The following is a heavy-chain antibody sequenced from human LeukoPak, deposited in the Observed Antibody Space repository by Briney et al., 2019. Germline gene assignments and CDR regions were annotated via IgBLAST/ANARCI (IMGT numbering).Heavy chain of an antibody. V-gene: IGHV4-39*07. CDR1: GGSISSSTYY. J-gene: IGHJ5*02. D-gene: IGHD3-22*01. CDR3: ARAQGRRYHDSPPRYFDP. CDR2: IYYSGNT. Sequence: PSETLSLTCTVSGGSISSSTYYWGWVRQLPGKGLEWIGSIYYSGNTNYNPSLKSRVTISVDTSKNQFSLKLSSVTAADTAVFYCARAQGRRYHDSPPRYFDPWGQGTLVTVSS.